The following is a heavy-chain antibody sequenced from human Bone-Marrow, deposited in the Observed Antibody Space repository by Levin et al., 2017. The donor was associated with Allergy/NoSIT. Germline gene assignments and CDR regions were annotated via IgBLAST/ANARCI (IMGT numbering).Heavy chain of an antibody. J-gene: IGHJ4*02. CDR3: ARDSWDSSGYFAV. V-gene: IGHV3-9*01. CDR1: GFRFGDYA. D-gene: IGHD3-22*01. Sequence: GGSLRLSCEASGFRFGDYAMHWVRRAPGKGLEWVAGINWSSDNIYYADSVKGRFTISRDNAKNSLYLQMNSLRAEDTALYYCARDSWDSSGYFAVWGQGTLVTVSS. CDR2: INWSSDNI.